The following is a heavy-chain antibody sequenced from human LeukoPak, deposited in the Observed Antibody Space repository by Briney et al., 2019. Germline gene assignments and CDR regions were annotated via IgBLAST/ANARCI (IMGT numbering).Heavy chain of an antibody. CDR2: IKQDGSEY. CDR3: ARNWGLDY. D-gene: IGHD7-27*01. V-gene: IGHV3-7*01. Sequence: GGSLRLSCAAPVFTLSNYWMNWVRQAPGKGLEWVADIKQDGSEYYYVDYVKGRFTISRDNAKNSLYMQMNSLRAEDTAVYYCARNWGLDYWGQGTLVSVSS. J-gene: IGHJ4*02. CDR1: VFTLSNYW.